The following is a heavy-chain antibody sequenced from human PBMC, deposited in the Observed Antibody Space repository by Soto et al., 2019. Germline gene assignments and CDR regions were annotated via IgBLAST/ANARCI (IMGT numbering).Heavy chain of an antibody. J-gene: IGHJ5*02. V-gene: IGHV1-46*01. D-gene: IGHD2-8*01. CDR1: GFIFTRFY. CDR2: IKPEDGTT. CDR3: AGERDFGELSYDL. Sequence: QVQLVQSGAEVKKPGASVKVSCEASGFIFTRFYMHWLRQAPGQGPVWLGIIKPEDGTTYYAQSFQGRLIITSDTSTRTVYMEMSGLTSEDTAVYYCAGERDFGELSYDLWGQGTLVTVSS.